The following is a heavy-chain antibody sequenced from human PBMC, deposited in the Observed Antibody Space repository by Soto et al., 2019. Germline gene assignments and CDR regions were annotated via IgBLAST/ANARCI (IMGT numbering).Heavy chain of an antibody. CDR2: ISYDGSNK. CDR3: AKPNSSGWYDPLYFDY. J-gene: IGHJ4*02. Sequence: ESGGGVVQPGRSLRLSCAASGFTFSSYGMHWVRQAPGKGLEWVAVISYDGSNKYYADSVKGRFTISRDNSKNTLYLQMNSLRAEDTAVYYCAKPNSSGWYDPLYFDYWGQGTLVTVSS. CDR1: GFTFSSYG. D-gene: IGHD6-19*01. V-gene: IGHV3-30*18.